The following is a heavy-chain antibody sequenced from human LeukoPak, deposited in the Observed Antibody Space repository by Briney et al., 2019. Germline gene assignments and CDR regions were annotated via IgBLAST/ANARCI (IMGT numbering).Heavy chain of an antibody. V-gene: IGHV3-7*01. D-gene: IGHD3-3*01. CDR3: ARDESYDFWSGYLVDY. Sequence: GGSLRLSCAASGFTFSSYSMNWVRQAPGKGLEWVANIKQDGSEKYYVDSVKGRFTISRDNAKNSLYLQMNSLRAEDTAVYYCARDESYDFWSGYLVDYWGQGTLVTVSS. CDR2: IKQDGSEK. J-gene: IGHJ4*02. CDR1: GFTFSSYS.